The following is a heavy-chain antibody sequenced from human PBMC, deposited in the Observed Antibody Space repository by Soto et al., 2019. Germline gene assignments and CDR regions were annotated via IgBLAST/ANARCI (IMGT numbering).Heavy chain of an antibody. Sequence: GGSLRLSCAIFESTVSRDWMNWVRQAPGKGLEWVAHINQDGSEKYYVDSVKGRFTISRDNSKNTLYLQMNSLRAEDTAVYYCAKVGDLIAVAQFDYWGQGTLVTVSS. V-gene: IGHV3-7*03. CDR3: AKVGDLIAVAQFDY. D-gene: IGHD6-19*01. CDR2: INQDGSEK. J-gene: IGHJ4*02. CDR1: ESTVSRDW.